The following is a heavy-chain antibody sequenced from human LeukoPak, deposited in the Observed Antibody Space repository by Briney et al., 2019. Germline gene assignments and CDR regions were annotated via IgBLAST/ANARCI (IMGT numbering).Heavy chain of an antibody. J-gene: IGHJ6*03. CDR2: ISAYNGNT. CDR3: AREILIAAAGTSDYYYYMDV. D-gene: IGHD6-13*01. Sequence: ASVKVSCKASGYTFTSYGISWVRQAPGQGLEWMGWISAYNGNTNYAQKLQGRVTMTTDTSTSTAYMELRSLRSDDTAVYYCAREILIAAAGTSDYYYYMDVWGKGTTVTVSS. CDR1: GYTFTSYG. V-gene: IGHV1-18*01.